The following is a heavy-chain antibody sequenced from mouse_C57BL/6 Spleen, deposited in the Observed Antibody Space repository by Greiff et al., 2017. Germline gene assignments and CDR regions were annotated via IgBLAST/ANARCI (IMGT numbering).Heavy chain of an antibody. Sequence: QVQLQQSGAELVKPGASVKLSCKASGYTFTSYWMHWVKQRPGQGLEWIGMIHPNSGSTNYNEKFKSKATLTVDKSSSTAYKQLSSLTSEDSAVYYCARWNDYGRDYWGQGTTLTVSS. D-gene: IGHD2-4*01. CDR3: ARWNDYGRDY. CDR2: IHPNSGST. V-gene: IGHV1-64*01. CDR1: GYTFTSYW. J-gene: IGHJ2*01.